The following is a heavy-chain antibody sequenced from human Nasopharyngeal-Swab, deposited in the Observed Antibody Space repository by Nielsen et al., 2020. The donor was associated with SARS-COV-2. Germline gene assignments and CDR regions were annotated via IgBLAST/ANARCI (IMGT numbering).Heavy chain of an antibody. Sequence: RQAPGKGLEWIGSIYYSGSTYYNPSLKSRATISVDTSKNQFSLKLSSVTAADTAVYYCAGFPYCSGGSCSNDYWGQGTLVTVSS. CDR2: IYYSGST. V-gene: IGHV4-39*07. D-gene: IGHD2-15*01. J-gene: IGHJ4*02. CDR3: AGFPYCSGGSCSNDY.